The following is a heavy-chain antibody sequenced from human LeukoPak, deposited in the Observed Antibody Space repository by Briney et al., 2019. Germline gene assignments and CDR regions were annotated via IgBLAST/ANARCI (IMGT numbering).Heavy chain of an antibody. Sequence: SETLSLTCTVSGGSISSSYSYWGWVRQPPGKGLEWTASIYYIGSTYYNPSLQSRVTISVDTSKNQFSLRLRSVTATDTAVYYCARIFLDHSDSSGPLDYWGQGTLVTVSS. V-gene: IGHV4-39*01. CDR3: ARIFLDHSDSSGPLDY. CDR2: IYYIGST. CDR1: GGSISSSYSY. D-gene: IGHD3-22*01. J-gene: IGHJ4*02.